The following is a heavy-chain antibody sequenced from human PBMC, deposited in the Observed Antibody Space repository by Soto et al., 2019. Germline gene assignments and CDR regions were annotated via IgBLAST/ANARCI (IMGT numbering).Heavy chain of an antibody. CDR1: GFTFSNAW. V-gene: IGHV3-15*07. Sequence: EVQLVESGGGLVKPGGSLRLSCAASGFTFSNAWMNWVRQAPGKGLEWVGRIKSKTDGGTTDYAAPVKGRFTISRDDSKNTLYLQMNSLKTEDTAVYYCTTGVKSPPGPAKDGIVVVAARPDDAFDIWGQGTMVTVSS. J-gene: IGHJ3*02. CDR2: IKSKTDGGTT. D-gene: IGHD2-15*01. CDR3: TTGVKSPPGPAKDGIVVVAARPDDAFDI.